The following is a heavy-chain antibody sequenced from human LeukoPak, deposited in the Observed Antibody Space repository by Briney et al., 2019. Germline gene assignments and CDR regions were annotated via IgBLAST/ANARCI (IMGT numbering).Heavy chain of an antibody. CDR2: INPSGGST. CDR1: GYTFTSYY. J-gene: IGHJ4*02. V-gene: IGHV1-46*01. Sequence: ASVKVSCKASGYTFTSYYMHWVRQAPGQGLEWMGIINPSGGSTSYAQKFQGRVTMTRDTSTSTVYMELSSLRSEDTAVYYCAREPFIAVAGRPNFDYWGQGTLVTVSS. CDR3: AREPFIAVAGRPNFDY. D-gene: IGHD6-19*01.